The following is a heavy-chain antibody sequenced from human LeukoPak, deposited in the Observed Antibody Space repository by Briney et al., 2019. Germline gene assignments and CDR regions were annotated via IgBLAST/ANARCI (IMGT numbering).Heavy chain of an antibody. V-gene: IGHV4-34*01. CDR1: GGSFSGYY. CDR3: ARSGGVRGHYFDY. J-gene: IGHJ4*02. D-gene: IGHD3-10*01. Sequence: KPSETLSLTCAVYGGSFSGYYWSWIRQPPGKGLEWIGEINHSGSTNYNPSLKSRVTISVDTSKNQFSLKLSSVTAADTAVYYCARSGGVRGHYFDYWGQGTLVTVSS. CDR2: INHSGST.